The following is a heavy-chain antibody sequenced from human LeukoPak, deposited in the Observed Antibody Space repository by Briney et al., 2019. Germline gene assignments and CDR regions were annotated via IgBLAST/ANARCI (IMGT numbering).Heavy chain of an antibody. CDR1: GFTFSSYA. D-gene: IGHD4-23*01. V-gene: IGHV3-23*01. Sequence: GGSLRLSCAASGFTFSSYAMSWVRQAPGKGLECISGFSGSGGSTYYADSVKGRFTISRDNSKNTLYLQMNSLRAEDTAVYYCARDRGGWTTVVTRKLDYYFDYWGQGTLVTVSS. CDR2: FSGSGGST. CDR3: ARDRGGWTTVVTRKLDYYFDY. J-gene: IGHJ4*02.